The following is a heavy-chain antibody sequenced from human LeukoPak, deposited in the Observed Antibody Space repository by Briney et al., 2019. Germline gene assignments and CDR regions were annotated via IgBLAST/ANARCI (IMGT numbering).Heavy chain of an antibody. CDR1: GGTFSSYA. V-gene: IGHV1-69*01. CDR3: ARSQGGYGDYYDY. D-gene: IGHD4-17*01. Sequence: SVKVSCKASGGTFSSYAISWVRQAPGQGLEWMGGAIPIFGTANYAQKFQGRVTITADESTSTAYMELSSLRSEDTAVYYCARSQGGYGDYYDYWGQGTLVTVSS. J-gene: IGHJ4*02. CDR2: AIPIFGTA.